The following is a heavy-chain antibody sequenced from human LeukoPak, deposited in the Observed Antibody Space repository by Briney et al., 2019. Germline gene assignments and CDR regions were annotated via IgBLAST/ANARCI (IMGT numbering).Heavy chain of an antibody. D-gene: IGHD6-19*01. CDR1: GYTFTGYY. V-gene: IGHV1-46*01. CDR2: INPSGGST. CDR3: ARGPRPGAQWLAHFQH. Sequence: GASVKVSCKASGYTFTGYYMHWVRQAPGQGLEWMGIINPSGGSTSYAQKFQGRVTMTRDTSTSTVYMELSSLRSEDTAVYYCARGPRPGAQWLAHFQHWGQGTLVTVSS. J-gene: IGHJ1*01.